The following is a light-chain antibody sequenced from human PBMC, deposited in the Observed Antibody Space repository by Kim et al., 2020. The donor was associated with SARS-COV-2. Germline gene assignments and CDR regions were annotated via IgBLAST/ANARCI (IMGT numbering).Light chain of an antibody. CDR2: RNY. CDR3: AAWDDSLSGWV. Sequence: QPVLTQPPSASGTPGQRVTISCSGSSSNIGSNYVYWYQQLPGTAPKLLIYRNYQRPSGVPDRFSGSKSGTSASLAISGLRSEDEADYYCAAWDDSLSGWVFGGGTKLTVL. V-gene: IGLV1-47*01. CDR1: SSNIGSNY. J-gene: IGLJ3*02.